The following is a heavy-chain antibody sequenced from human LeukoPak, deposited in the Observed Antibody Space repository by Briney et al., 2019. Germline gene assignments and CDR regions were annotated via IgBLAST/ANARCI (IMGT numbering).Heavy chain of an antibody. CDR3: AKGSGLWFGESPAGFDY. CDR2: ISGSGGST. D-gene: IGHD3-10*01. V-gene: IGHV3-23*01. Sequence: SCKASGGTFSSYVMSWVRQAPGKGLEWVSAISGSGGSTYSADSGKGRFTISRDNSKNTLYLQMNSLRAEDTAVYYCAKGSGLWFGESPAGFDYWGQGTLVTVSS. CDR1: GGTFSSYV. J-gene: IGHJ4*02.